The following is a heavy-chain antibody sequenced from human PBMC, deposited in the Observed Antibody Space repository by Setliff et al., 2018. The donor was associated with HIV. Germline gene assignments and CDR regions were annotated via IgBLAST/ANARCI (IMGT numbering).Heavy chain of an antibody. CDR1: GYTFTGYY. D-gene: IGHD3-22*01. CDR3: ARVGGTYSYDTDGFFSFYFEI. CDR2: IIPDSGDT. Sequence: ASVKVSCKASGYTFTGYYLHWLRQAPGQGLEWMGYIIPDSGDTKYSQKFQGSVTMTRDTSITPAYMELSRLRSDDTVVYYCARVGGTYSYDTDGFFSFYFEIWGRGTPVTVSS. J-gene: IGHJ4*02. V-gene: IGHV1-2*02.